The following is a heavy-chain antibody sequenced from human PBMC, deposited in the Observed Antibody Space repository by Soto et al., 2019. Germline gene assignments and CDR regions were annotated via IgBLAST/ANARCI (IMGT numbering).Heavy chain of an antibody. CDR1: GFTFSGYS. CDR2: ISSSSSYI. CDR3: ARDYYDSSGYLAFLDY. J-gene: IGHJ4*02. Sequence: EVQLVESGGGLVKPGGSLRLSCAASGFTFSGYSMNWVRQAPGKGLEWVSSISSSSSYIYYADSVKGRFTISRDNAKNSLYLQMNSLRAEDTAVYYCARDYYDSSGYLAFLDYWGQGTLVTVSS. V-gene: IGHV3-21*01. D-gene: IGHD3-22*01.